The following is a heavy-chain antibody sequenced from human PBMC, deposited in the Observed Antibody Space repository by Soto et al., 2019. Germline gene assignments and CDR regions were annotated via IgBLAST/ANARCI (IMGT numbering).Heavy chain of an antibody. Sequence: SETLSLTCTVSGGSISSGGYYWSWIRQHPGKGLEWIGYIYYSGSTYYNPSLKSRVTISVDTSKNQFSLKLSSVTAADTAVYYCAGGTDPTIGPPGDYFDYWGQGTLVTVSS. D-gene: IGHD7-27*01. CDR1: GGSISSGGYY. J-gene: IGHJ4*02. CDR2: IYYSGST. CDR3: AGGTDPTIGPPGDYFDY. V-gene: IGHV4-31*03.